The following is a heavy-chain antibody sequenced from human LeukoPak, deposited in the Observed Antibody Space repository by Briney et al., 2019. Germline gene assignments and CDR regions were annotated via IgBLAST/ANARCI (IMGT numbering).Heavy chain of an antibody. Sequence: GGSLRLSCSASGFTFSNYWLNWVRQAPGKGLEWVASIKQDGSEKQYVDCVKGRFTISRDNTKNSLYLQMNSLRVEDTAVYYCAELGITMIGGVWGKGTTVTISS. CDR3: AELGITMIGGV. D-gene: IGHD3-10*02. CDR2: IKQDGSEK. CDR1: GFTFSNYW. J-gene: IGHJ6*04. V-gene: IGHV3-7*01.